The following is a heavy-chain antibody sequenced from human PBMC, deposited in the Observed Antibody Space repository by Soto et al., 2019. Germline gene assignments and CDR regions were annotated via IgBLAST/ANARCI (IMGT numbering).Heavy chain of an antibody. CDR3: ARVTDIVVVPAAWFDP. V-gene: IGHV1-18*04. J-gene: IGHJ5*02. CDR2: ISAYNGNT. D-gene: IGHD2-2*01. Sequence: AAGKVGCKATGHTFTSYGIKWVRQAPGQGLEWMGWISAYNGNTNYAQKLQGRVTMTTDTSTSTAYMELRSLRSDDTAVYYCARVTDIVVVPAAWFDPWGQGTLVTVSS. CDR1: GHTFTSYG.